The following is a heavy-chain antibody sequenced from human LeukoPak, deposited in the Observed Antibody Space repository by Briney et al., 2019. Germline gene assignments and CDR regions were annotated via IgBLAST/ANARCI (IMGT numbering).Heavy chain of an antibody. CDR3: AAVAVVITDAFDI. J-gene: IGHJ3*02. V-gene: IGHV1-58*02. D-gene: IGHD3-22*01. CDR1: GFTFTSSA. Sequence: GASVKVSCKASGFTFTSSAMQWVRQARGQRREWIGWIVVGSGNTNYAQKFQERVTITRDMSTSTAYMELSSLRSEDTAVYYCAAVAVVITDAFDIWGQGTMVTVSS. CDR2: IVVGSGNT.